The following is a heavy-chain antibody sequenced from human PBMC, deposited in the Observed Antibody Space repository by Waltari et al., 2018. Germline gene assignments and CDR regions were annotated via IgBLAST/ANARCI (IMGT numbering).Heavy chain of an antibody. CDR3: ARAPGGGSCYRD. V-gene: IGHV3-21*01. CDR1: GFTFSRSS. Sequence: EVQLVESGGGLVKPGGSLRLSCAASGFTFSRSSMNWVRQAPGKGLEWVSSISSSSSYIYYADSVKGRFTISRDNAKNSLYLQMNSLRAEDTAVYYCARAPGGGSCYRDWGQGTLVTVSS. D-gene: IGHD2-15*01. CDR2: ISSSSSYI. J-gene: IGHJ4*02.